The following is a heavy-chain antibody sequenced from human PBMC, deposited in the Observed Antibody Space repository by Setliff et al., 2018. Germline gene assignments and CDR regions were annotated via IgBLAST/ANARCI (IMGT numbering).Heavy chain of an antibody. CDR1: GGSINSGSYY. V-gene: IGHV4-61*09. J-gene: IGHJ6*03. CDR2: IYTSGST. D-gene: IGHD3-22*01. Sequence: SETLSLTCTVSGGSINSGSYYWSWIRQSAGKGLEWIGYIYTSGSTKYNPSLESRVTISLDAPKNQFSLKLTSVTAADTAVYYCARTGTTYYYSCMDVWGKGTTVTVSS. CDR3: ARTGTTYYYSCMDV.